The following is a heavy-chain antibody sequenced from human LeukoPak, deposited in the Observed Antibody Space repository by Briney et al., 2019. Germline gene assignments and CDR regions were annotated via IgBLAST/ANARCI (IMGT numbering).Heavy chain of an antibody. Sequence: ASVKVSCKASGYTFTSYGISWVRQAPGQGLEWMGWISAYNGNTNYAQKLQGRVTMTTDTSTSTAYMELRSLRSDDTAVCYCARADYGDYYGNYWGQRTLVTVSS. J-gene: IGHJ4*02. CDR1: GYTFTSYG. CDR3: ARADYGDYYGNY. D-gene: IGHD4-17*01. CDR2: ISAYNGNT. V-gene: IGHV1-18*01.